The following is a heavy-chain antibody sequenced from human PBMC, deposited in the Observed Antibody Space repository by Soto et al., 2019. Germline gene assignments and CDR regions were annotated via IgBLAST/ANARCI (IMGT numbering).Heavy chain of an antibody. J-gene: IGHJ4*02. CDR3: AKDRFGIVGPVDY. D-gene: IGHD1-26*01. V-gene: IGHV3-33*06. CDR2: IWYDGSNK. Sequence: GGSLRLSCAASGFTFSSYGMHWVRQAPGKGLEWVAVIWYDGSNKYYADSVKGRFTISRDNSKNTLYLHMNSLRVDDTAVYFCAKDRFGIVGPVDYWGQGTLVTVSS. CDR1: GFTFSSYG.